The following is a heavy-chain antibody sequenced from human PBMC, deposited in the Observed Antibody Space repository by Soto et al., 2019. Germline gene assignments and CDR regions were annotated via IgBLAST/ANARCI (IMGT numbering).Heavy chain of an antibody. CDR1: GFTFSSYS. D-gene: IGHD2-2*01. V-gene: IGHV3-48*01. Sequence: GGSLRLSCAASGFTFSSYSMNWVRQAPGKGLEWVSYISSSSSTIYYADSVKGRFTISRDNAKNSLYLQMNSLRAEDTAVYYCARGDPNIVVVPAAIMTRYGMDVWGQGTTVTVSS. J-gene: IGHJ6*02. CDR3: ARGDPNIVVVPAAIMTRYGMDV. CDR2: ISSSSSTI.